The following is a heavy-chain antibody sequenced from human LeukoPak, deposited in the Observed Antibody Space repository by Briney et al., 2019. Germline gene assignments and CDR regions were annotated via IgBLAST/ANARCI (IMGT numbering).Heavy chain of an antibody. V-gene: IGHV1-18*01. D-gene: IGHD3-9*01. CDR1: GYTFTSYG. J-gene: IGHJ4*02. CDR3: ARDQGSDYDILTGYYSYYFDY. CDR2: ISAYDGNT. Sequence: ASVKVSCKASGYTFTSYGISWVRQAPGQGLEWMGWISAYDGNTNYAQKLQGRVTMTTDTSTSTAYMELRSLRSDDTAVYYCARDQGSDYDILTGYYSYYFDYWGQGTLVTVSS.